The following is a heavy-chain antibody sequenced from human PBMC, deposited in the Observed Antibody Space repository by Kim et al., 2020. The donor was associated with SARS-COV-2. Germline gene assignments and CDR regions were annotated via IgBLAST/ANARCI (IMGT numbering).Heavy chain of an antibody. J-gene: IGHJ4*02. D-gene: IGHD5-18*01. CDR2: ISGSGGTT. CDR3: AKDSYSYGYGDYFDY. CDR1: GFTFSSYA. V-gene: IGHV3-23*01. Sequence: GGSLRLSCAASGFTFSSYAMSWVRQAPGKGLEWVSAISGSGGTTYYADSVKGRFTISRDNSENTLYLQMNSLRAEDTAVYYCAKDSYSYGYGDYFDYWGQGTLVTVSS.